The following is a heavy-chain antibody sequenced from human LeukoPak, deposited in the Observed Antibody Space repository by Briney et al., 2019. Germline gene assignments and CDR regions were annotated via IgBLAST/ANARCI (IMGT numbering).Heavy chain of an antibody. D-gene: IGHD6-19*01. CDR1: GYTFTGYY. CDR2: INPNSGGT. Sequence: ASVKVSCKASGYTFTGYYMHWVRQAPGRGLEWMGWINPNSGGTNYAQKFQGRVTMTRDTSISTAYMELSRLRSDDTAVYYCARVGPRGWLGRQPNYFDYWGQGTLVTVSS. CDR3: ARVGPRGWLGRQPNYFDY. V-gene: IGHV1-2*02. J-gene: IGHJ4*02.